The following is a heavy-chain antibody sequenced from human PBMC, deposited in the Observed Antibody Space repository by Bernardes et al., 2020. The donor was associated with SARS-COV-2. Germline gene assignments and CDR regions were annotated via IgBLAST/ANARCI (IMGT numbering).Heavy chain of an antibody. CDR3: ARGGLSRFDF. CDR2: INDDGRTT. D-gene: IGHD3-16*01. CDR1: GFTFRGYW. V-gene: IGHV3-74*01. J-gene: IGHJ5*01. Sequence: GGSLRLSCGASGFTFRGYWMSWVRQTPGKGLVWVSRINDDGRTTTYADSVKGRFTISRDNAKNTLYLEMNSLRIEDTAVYYCARGGLSRFDFWGQGTLVTVSS.